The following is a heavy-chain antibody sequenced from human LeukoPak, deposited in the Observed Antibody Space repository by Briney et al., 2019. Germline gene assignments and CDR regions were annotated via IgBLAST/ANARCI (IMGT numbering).Heavy chain of an antibody. D-gene: IGHD2-15*01. V-gene: IGHV5-51*01. CDR1: GYSFTSYW. Sequence: GESLKISCKGSGYSFTSYWIGWVRQMPGKGLEWMGIIYHGDSDTRYSPSFQGQVTISADRSISTAYLQWNSLKASDTAMYYCARPRRYCSSGSCYSIDYWGQGTLVTVSS. J-gene: IGHJ4*02. CDR3: ARPRRYCSSGSCYSIDY. CDR2: IYHGDSDT.